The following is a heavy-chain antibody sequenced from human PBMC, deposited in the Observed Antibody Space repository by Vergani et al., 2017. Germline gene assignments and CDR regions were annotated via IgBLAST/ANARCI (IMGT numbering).Heavy chain of an antibody. CDR1: GFSFPGYA. Sequence: EVQLLESGGGLVQPGGSLRLSCEASGFSFPGYAMSWVRQAPGKGLEWVSSVSGSSATPYYADSVKGRFTISRHNSKNTLYLQMNSLRAEDTAVYYCARDRLDIVATTPYDYSYYGMDAWGQGTTVTVSS. V-gene: IGHV3-23*01. D-gene: IGHD5-12*01. CDR2: VSGSSATP. J-gene: IGHJ6*02. CDR3: ARDRLDIVATTPYDYSYYGMDA.